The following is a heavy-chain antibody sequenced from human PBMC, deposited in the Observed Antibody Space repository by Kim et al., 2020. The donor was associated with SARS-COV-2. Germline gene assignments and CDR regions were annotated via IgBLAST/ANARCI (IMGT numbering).Heavy chain of an antibody. CDR2: INAGNGNT. V-gene: IGHV1-3*01. CDR3: AAYWKSNLLTDYYGMDV. Sequence: ASVKVSCKASGYTFTSYAMHWVRQAPGQRLEWMGWINAGNGNTKYSQKFQGRVTITRDTSASTAYMELSSLRSEDTAVYYCAAYWKSNLLTDYYGMDVWGQGTTVTVSS. D-gene: IGHD1-1*01. CDR1: GYTFTSYA. J-gene: IGHJ6*02.